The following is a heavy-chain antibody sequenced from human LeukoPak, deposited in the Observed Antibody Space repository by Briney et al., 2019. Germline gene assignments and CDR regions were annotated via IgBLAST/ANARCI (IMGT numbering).Heavy chain of an antibody. CDR3: AKQYCGGDCYTLDS. V-gene: IGHV4-61*01. J-gene: IGHJ4*02. D-gene: IGHD2-21*02. CDR1: GGSVSSSFYY. CDR2: ITYTGSP. Sequence: SEALSLTCTVSGGSVSSSFYYWNWIRQSPGKGLEWIGYITYTGSPHYNPSLQSRVTISVDTSKNQFSLRLSSMTAADTAVYYCAKQYCGGDCYTLDSWGQGTLVAVSS.